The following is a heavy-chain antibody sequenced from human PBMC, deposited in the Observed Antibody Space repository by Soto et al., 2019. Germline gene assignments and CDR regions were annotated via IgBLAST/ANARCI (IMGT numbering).Heavy chain of an antibody. D-gene: IGHD5-12*01. CDR1: GFTFSDYY. CDR2: ISSNSSYK. Sequence: QVQLVESGGGVVKPGGSLRLSCVASGFTFSDYYMRWIRQAPGKGLEWVSYISSNSSYKNYADSVKGRFTISRDNAKNSRYRQVNSLRAEYAAVYYCERGRRRCCGSDCVDYWGQGTMVTVSS. CDR3: ERGRRRCCGSDCVDY. V-gene: IGHV3-11*05. J-gene: IGHJ4*02.